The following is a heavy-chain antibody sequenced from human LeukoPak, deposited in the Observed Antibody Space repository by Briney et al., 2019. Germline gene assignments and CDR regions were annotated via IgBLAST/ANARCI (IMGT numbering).Heavy chain of an antibody. D-gene: IGHD1-26*01. V-gene: IGHV3-53*01. Sequence: GGSLRLSCAASGFIFSTYWMSWVRQAPGKGLDWVSVISSGGNTYYADPVKGRFTISRDSSKNTVYLQMNNLRVEDTAVYYCARERYNSGVEYWGQGILVSVSS. CDR2: ISSGGNT. J-gene: IGHJ4*02. CDR1: GFIFSTYW. CDR3: ARERYNSGVEY.